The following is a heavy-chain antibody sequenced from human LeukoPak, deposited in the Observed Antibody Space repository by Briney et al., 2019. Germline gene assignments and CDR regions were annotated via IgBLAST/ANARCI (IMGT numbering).Heavy chain of an antibody. CDR1: GYSISSGYY. V-gene: IGHV4-38-2*02. CDR3: ARAGVFDY. Sequence: SETLSLXCTVSGYSISSGYYWGLIRQPPGKGLEWIGSIYHSGSTYYNPSLKSRVTISVDTSKNQFSLKLSSVTAADTAVYYCARAGVFDYWGQGTLVTVSS. D-gene: IGHD3-10*01. CDR2: IYHSGST. J-gene: IGHJ4*02.